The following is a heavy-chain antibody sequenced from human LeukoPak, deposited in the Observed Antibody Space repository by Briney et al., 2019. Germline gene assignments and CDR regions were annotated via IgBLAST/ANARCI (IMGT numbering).Heavy chain of an antibody. V-gene: IGHV3-66*01. CDR1: GFTVSSNY. CDR2: IYSGGST. Sequence: GGSLRLSCAASGFTVSSNYMSWVRQAPGKGLEWVSIIYSGGSTYYADSVKGRFTIPRDNSKNTLYLQMNSLRAEDTAVYYCARSAGIAATIVLGYWGQGTLVTVSS. D-gene: IGHD5-12*01. CDR3: ARSAGIAATIVLGY. J-gene: IGHJ4*02.